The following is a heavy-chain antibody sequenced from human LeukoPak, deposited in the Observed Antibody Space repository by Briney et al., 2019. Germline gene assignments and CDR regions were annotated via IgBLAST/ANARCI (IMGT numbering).Heavy chain of an antibody. CDR3: VRRSVAGGFFDY. Sequence: GGSLRLSCAASGFTFSSYWMHWVRQAPGVGLVCVSRINGDVRSTNYADSVKGRFTISRDNAKNTLYLQMNSLRAEDTAVYYCVRRSVAGGFFDYWGQGTLVTVSS. CDR1: GFTFSSYW. D-gene: IGHD6-19*01. V-gene: IGHV3-74*01. CDR2: INGDVRST. J-gene: IGHJ4*02.